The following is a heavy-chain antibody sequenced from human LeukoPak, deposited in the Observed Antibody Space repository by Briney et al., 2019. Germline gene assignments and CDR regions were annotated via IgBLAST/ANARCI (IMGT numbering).Heavy chain of an antibody. Sequence: KPLETLSLTCAVYGGSFSGYYWSWIRQPPGKGLEWIGEINHSGSTNYNPSLKSRVTISVDTSKNQFSLKLSSVTAADTAVYYCARHSSDGTETLDWFDPWGQGTLVTVSS. D-gene: IGHD6-13*01. CDR3: ARHSSDGTETLDWFDP. V-gene: IGHV4-34*01. CDR2: INHSGST. CDR1: GGSFSGYY. J-gene: IGHJ5*02.